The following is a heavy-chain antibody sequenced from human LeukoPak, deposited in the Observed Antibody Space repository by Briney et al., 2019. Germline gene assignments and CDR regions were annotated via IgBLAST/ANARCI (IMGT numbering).Heavy chain of an antibody. Sequence: GASVKVSCKASGYTFATSGISWVRQAPGQGLEWMGWISLHNGNTNYAQKLQGRVTMTTDTSTSTAYMELRSLRSDDTAVYYCARGDGGNWGKGGGGEYWGQGTLVTVSS. J-gene: IGHJ4*02. D-gene: IGHD7-27*01. CDR3: ARGDGGNWGKGGGGEY. CDR2: ISLHNGNT. V-gene: IGHV1-18*01. CDR1: GYTFATSG.